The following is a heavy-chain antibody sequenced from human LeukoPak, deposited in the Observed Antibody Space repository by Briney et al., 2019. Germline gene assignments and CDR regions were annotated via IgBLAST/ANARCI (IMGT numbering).Heavy chain of an antibody. CDR3: ARGEMVTASPLDF. Sequence: GGSLRLSCAASGFTFSGYGMHWVRLAPGVGLQWIAFISDDGSNKDYAVSVKGRFTITRDNSKNTLFLEMRSLRTEDTAVYYCARGEMVTASPLDFWGQGTLVTVSP. CDR1: GFTFSGYG. CDR2: ISDDGSNK. J-gene: IGHJ4*02. V-gene: IGHV3-30*04. D-gene: IGHD2-21*02.